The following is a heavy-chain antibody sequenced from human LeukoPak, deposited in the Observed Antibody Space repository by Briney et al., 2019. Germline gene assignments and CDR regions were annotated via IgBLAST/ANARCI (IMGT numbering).Heavy chain of an antibody. CDR1: GGSFSLYY. CDR2: IDHRGDT. V-gene: IGHV4-34*01. D-gene: IGHD1-1*01. CDR3: ARGPTISETGYFDY. J-gene: IGHJ4*03. Sequence: PSETLSLTCAVYGGSFSLYYWSWIRQSPGKGLEWIAEIDHRGDTNYNPSVKGRVTISVDTSKNQFSLKVTSLTAADTAVYYCARGPTISETGYFDYWGQGTPVTVSS.